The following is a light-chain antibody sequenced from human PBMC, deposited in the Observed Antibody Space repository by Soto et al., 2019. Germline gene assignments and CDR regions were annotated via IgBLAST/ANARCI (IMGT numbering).Light chain of an antibody. V-gene: IGKV3-11*01. CDR3: HQCDNAPQT. J-gene: IGKJ2*01. Sequence: EIGLTQSPATLSLSPWERAALSCRASQSISGYLAWYQQKPGQAPRLLVSAASNRATGIPARFSGSGSGTDFSLTISRLEPEDFAVYYCHQCDNAPQTYGQGTK. CDR1: QSISGY. CDR2: AAS.